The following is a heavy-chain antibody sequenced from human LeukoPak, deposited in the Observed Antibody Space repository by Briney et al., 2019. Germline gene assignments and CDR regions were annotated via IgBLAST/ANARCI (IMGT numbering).Heavy chain of an antibody. CDR2: IYSGGST. CDR1: GFTVSSNY. CDR3: ARDITGDSSGGSEQ. J-gene: IGHJ4*02. D-gene: IGHD7-27*01. V-gene: IGHV3-66*01. Sequence: GGSLGLSCAASGFTVSSNYMSWVRQAPGKGLEWVSVIYSGGSTYYADSVKGRFTISRDNSKNTLYLQMNSLRAEDTAVYYCARDITGDSSGGSEQWGQGTLVTVSS.